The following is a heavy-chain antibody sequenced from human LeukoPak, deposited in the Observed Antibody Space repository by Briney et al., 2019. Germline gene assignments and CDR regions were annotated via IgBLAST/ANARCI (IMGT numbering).Heavy chain of an antibody. CDR2: IYYSGST. Sequence: SETLSLTCTVSGGSISSGSYYWSWIRQPPGKGLEWIGYIYYSGSTNYNPSLKSRVTISVDTSKNQFSLKLSSVTAADTAVYYCAREYSILNWFDPWGQGTLVTVSS. V-gene: IGHV4-61*01. CDR3: AREYSILNWFDP. J-gene: IGHJ5*02. D-gene: IGHD5-18*01. CDR1: GGSISSGSYY.